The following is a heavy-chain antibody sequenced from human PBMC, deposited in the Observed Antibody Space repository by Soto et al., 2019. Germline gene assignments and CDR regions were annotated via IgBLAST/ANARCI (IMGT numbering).Heavy chain of an antibody. D-gene: IGHD2-2*01. CDR3: AREDSIIIPAVSDF. V-gene: IGHV3-21*01. J-gene: IGHJ4*02. Sequence: GGSLRLSCVVSGFTFNNYGINWVRQSPGKGLEWVSTVSKSDYTYYSDSVKGRFTISRDNAKNSVSLQMNTLRAEDTAVYYCAREDSIIIPAVSDFWGQGTLVTVSS. CDR1: GFTFNNYG. CDR2: VSKSDYT.